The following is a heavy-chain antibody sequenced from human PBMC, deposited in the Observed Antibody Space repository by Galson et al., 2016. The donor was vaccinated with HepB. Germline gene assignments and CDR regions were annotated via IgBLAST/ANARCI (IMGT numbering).Heavy chain of an antibody. J-gene: IGHJ4*02. V-gene: IGHV4-30-4*01. D-gene: IGHD3-3*01. Sequence: TLSPTCTVSGGSISSGDYYWSWIRQPPGKGLEWIGYIYYSGSTYYNPPLKSRVTMSVDTSKNQFSLRLSSVTAADTAVYYCARGYYDFWSGSRSLDCWGQGTLVTVSS. CDR1: GGSISSGDYY. CDR3: ARGYYDFWSGSRSLDC. CDR2: IYYSGST.